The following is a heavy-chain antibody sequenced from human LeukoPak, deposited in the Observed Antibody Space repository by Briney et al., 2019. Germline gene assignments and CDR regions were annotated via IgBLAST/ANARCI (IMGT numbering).Heavy chain of an antibody. J-gene: IGHJ5*02. D-gene: IGHD3-3*01. CDR1: GYTFTGYY. CDR2: INPNSGGT. V-gene: IGHV1-2*06. CDR3: ARDTTEPSAIFGVVRWFDP. Sequence: ASVKVSCKASGYTFTGYYMHWVRQAPGQGLEWMGRINPNSGGTNYAQKFQGGVTMTRDTSISTAYMELSRLRSDDTAVYYCARDTTEPSAIFGVVRWFDPWGQGTLVTVSS.